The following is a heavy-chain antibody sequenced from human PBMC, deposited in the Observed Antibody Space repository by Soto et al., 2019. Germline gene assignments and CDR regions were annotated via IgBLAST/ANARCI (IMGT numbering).Heavy chain of an antibody. Sequence: SETLSLTCAVYGGSFSGYYWSWIRQPPGKGLEWIGEINHSGSTNYNPSLKSRVTISVDTSKNQFSLKLSSVTAADTAVYYCARGLYGYNEYYYYYYMDVWGKGTTITVSS. CDR1: GGSFSGYY. J-gene: IGHJ6*03. D-gene: IGHD5-18*01. CDR3: ARGLYGYNEYYYYYYMDV. CDR2: INHSGST. V-gene: IGHV4-34*01.